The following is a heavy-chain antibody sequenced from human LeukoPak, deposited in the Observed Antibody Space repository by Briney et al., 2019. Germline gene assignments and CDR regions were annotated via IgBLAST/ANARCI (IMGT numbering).Heavy chain of an antibody. CDR1: GYTFTGYY. D-gene: IGHD3-3*01. CDR2: INPNSGGT. V-gene: IGHV1-2*02. J-gene: IGHJ4*02. CDR3: ARAQSYYDFWSGPSHYFDY. Sequence: GASVKVSCKASGYTFTGYYMHWVRQAPGQGLEWMGWINPNSGGTNYAQKFQGRVTMTRDTSISTAYMELSRLRSDDTAVYYCARAQSYYDFWSGPSHYFDYWGQGTLVTVSS.